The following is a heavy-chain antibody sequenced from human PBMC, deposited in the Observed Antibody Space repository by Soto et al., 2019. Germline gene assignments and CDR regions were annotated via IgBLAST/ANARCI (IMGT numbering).Heavy chain of an antibody. CDR1: GGSIVSGGCC. J-gene: IGHJ4*02. V-gene: IGHV4-31*03. CDR3: AREVYYYDSSGYYKGGNYYFDY. CDR2: IYYSGST. D-gene: IGHD3-22*01. Sequence: TMRLPSTVSGGSIVSGGCCCIWNRQQPGKGLEWIGYIYYSGSTYYNPSLKSRVTISVDTSKNQFSLKLSSVTAADTAVYYCAREVYYYDSSGYYKGGNYYFDYWGQGTLVTVSS.